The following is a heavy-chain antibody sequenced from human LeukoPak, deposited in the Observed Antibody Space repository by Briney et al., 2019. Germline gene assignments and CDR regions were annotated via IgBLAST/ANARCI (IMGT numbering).Heavy chain of an antibody. D-gene: IGHD3-10*01. CDR2: ISGSGGST. CDR1: GFTFSSYA. V-gene: IGHV3-23*01. CDR3: AKARITMVRGVIDPYYYYYGMDV. J-gene: IGHJ6*02. Sequence: GGSLRLSCAASGFTFSSYAMSWVRQAPGRGLEWVSAISGSGGSTYYADSVKGRFTISRDNSKNTLYLQMNSLRAEDTAVYYCAKARITMVRGVIDPYYYYYGMDVWGQGTTVTVSS.